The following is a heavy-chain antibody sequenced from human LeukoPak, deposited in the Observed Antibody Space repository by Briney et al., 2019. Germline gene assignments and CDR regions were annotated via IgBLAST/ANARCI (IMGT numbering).Heavy chain of an antibody. CDR1: GFTFSSYE. CDR2: ISSSGTTI. Sequence: GGSLRLSCAAAGFTFSSYEMNWVRQAPGKGLQWVTDISSSGTTIYYADSVKGRFTISRDNAKNSLYLQMNSLRAEDAAVYYCARAPGRVRGVIISPDVWGQGTTVTVSS. CDR3: ARAPGRVRGVIISPDV. D-gene: IGHD3-10*01. J-gene: IGHJ6*02. V-gene: IGHV3-48*03.